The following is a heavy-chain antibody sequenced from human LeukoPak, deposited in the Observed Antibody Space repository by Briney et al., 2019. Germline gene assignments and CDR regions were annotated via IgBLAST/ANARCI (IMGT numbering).Heavy chain of an antibody. CDR1: GFTFSSFA. D-gene: IGHD2-2*01. Sequence: GGSLRLSCAASGFTFSSFALSWVRQAPGKGLELVSAISGSGSSPYYADSVKGRFTISRDNSKSTLYLQMNSLRAGDTAVYYCAKDSGPWGYCTTTSCYFAYWGQGALVTVSS. CDR2: ISGSGSSP. V-gene: IGHV3-23*01. CDR3: AKDSGPWGYCTTTSCYFAY. J-gene: IGHJ4*02.